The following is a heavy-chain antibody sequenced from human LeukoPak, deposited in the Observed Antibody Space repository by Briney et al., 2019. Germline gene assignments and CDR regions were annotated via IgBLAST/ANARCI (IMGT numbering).Heavy chain of an antibody. J-gene: IGHJ4*02. CDR3: AKDRLRGAGGY. CDR2: ISESGGST. Sequence: GGSLRLSCAASGFTFSSYAMTWVRQAPGKGLEWVSSISESGGSTFYADSVKGQFTVSRDNSKNTVYLQMNSLRAEDTAVYYCAKDRLRGAGGYLGQGTLVTASS. CDR1: GFTFSSYA. D-gene: IGHD3-16*01. V-gene: IGHV3-23*01.